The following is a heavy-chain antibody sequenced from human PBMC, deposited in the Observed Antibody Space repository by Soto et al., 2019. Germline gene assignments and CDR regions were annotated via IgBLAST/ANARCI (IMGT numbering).Heavy chain of an antibody. V-gene: IGHV3-11*01. D-gene: IGHD3-3*01. Sequence: QVQLVESGGNLVKPGGSLRLSCAASGFIFSDYYMSWIRQAPGKGLEWVSYISSSGSTIYYADSVKGRFTISRDNAKNSLYLQMNSLRAEDTAVYYCARYDDFHKLLYYFDYWGQGTLVTVSS. J-gene: IGHJ4*02. CDR3: ARYDDFHKLLYYFDY. CDR2: ISSSGSTI. CDR1: GFIFSDYY.